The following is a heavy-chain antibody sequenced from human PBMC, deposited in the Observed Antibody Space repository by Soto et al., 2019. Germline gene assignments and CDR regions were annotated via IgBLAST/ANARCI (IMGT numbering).Heavy chain of an antibody. J-gene: IGHJ4*01. CDR3: ATGYSDSSGYSPVPFDY. V-gene: IGHV1-24*01. Sequence: ASVKYSCKVSGDTLTELSMHWMRKAPGKGLEWMGGFDPAYGQTISPQKSQGSVTVTEXPXXNXXXTXLXSRTSEDTAVYYCATGYSDSSGYSPVPFDYWG. D-gene: IGHD3-22*01. CDR2: FDPAYGQT. CDR1: GDTLTELS.